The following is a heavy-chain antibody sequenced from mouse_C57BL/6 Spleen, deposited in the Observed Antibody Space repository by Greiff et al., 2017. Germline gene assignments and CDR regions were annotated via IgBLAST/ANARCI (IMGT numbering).Heavy chain of an antibody. Sequence: QVQLKQPGTELVKPGASVKLSCKASGYTFTSYWMHWVKQRPGQGLEWIGNINPSNGGTNYNEKFKSKATLTVDKSSSTAYMQLSSLTSEDSAVYYCARGGDYYDYVDYAMDYWGQGTSVTVSS. CDR2: INPSNGGT. D-gene: IGHD2-4*01. CDR3: ARGGDYYDYVDYAMDY. J-gene: IGHJ4*01. CDR1: GYTFTSYW. V-gene: IGHV1-53*01.